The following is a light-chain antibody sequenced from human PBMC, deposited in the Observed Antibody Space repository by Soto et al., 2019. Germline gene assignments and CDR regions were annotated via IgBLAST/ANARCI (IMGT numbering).Light chain of an antibody. Sequence: DIQMTQSPSTLSASVGDRVTITCRASQSISSWLAWYQQKPGKAPKLLIYDASSLESGVPSRFSGSGSGPGFTLTISSLQPDDFAVYYCQQYNNWPPITFGQGTRLEIK. CDR2: DAS. J-gene: IGKJ5*01. CDR1: QSISSW. V-gene: IGKV1-5*01. CDR3: QQYNNWPPIT.